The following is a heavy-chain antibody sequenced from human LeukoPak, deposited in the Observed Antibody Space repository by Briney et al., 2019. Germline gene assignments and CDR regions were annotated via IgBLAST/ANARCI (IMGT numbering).Heavy chain of an antibody. D-gene: IGHD6-13*01. J-gene: IGHJ4*02. CDR3: AREVTSSSWYGY. Sequence: GESLRLSCAASGFTFSSYAMSWVRQAPGKGLEWVSYISSSGSTIYYADSVKGRFTISRDNAKNSLYLQMNSLRAEDTAVYYCAREVTSSSWYGYWGQGTLVTVSS. V-gene: IGHV3-48*04. CDR2: ISSSGSTI. CDR1: GFTFSSYA.